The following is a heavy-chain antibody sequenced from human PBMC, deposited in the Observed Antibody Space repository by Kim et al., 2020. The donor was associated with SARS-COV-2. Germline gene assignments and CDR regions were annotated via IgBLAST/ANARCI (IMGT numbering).Heavy chain of an antibody. CDR2: INAGNGNT. CDR1: GYTFTSYA. Sequence: ASVKVSCKASGYTFTSYAMHWVRQAPGQRLEWMGWINAGNGNTKYSQKFQGRVTITRDTSASTAYMELSSLRSEDTAVYYCARGGAYYYDSSGYYSTGLFDPWGQGTLVTVSS. J-gene: IGHJ5*02. D-gene: IGHD3-22*01. V-gene: IGHV1-3*01. CDR3: ARGGAYYYDSSGYYSTGLFDP.